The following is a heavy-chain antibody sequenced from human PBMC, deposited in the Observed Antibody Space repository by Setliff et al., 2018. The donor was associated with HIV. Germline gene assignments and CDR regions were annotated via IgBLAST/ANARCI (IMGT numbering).Heavy chain of an antibody. D-gene: IGHD3-3*01. Sequence: GESLKISCKGSGYRFTSYWIGWVRQMPGKGLEWMGIIFPGDSDTRYSPSFQGQVTISADTSISTAYLQWRSLKASDTAMYYCARQPTDTSGYNNWFDSWGQGTLVTVSS. V-gene: IGHV5-51*01. CDR1: GYRFTSYW. CDR3: ARQPTDTSGYNNWFDS. CDR2: IFPGDSDT. J-gene: IGHJ5*01.